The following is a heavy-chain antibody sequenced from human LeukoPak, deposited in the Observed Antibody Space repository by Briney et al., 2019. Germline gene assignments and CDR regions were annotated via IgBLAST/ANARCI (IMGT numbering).Heavy chain of an antibody. Sequence: GGSLRLSCAASGFTFDDYGMSWVRQAPGKGLEWVSGINWNGGSTGYADSVKGRFTISRDNSKNTLYLQMNSLSAEDTAVYYCAKDLGGYSSGWSTWFDPWGQGTLVTVSS. J-gene: IGHJ5*02. V-gene: IGHV3-20*04. CDR1: GFTFDDYG. CDR2: INWNGGST. D-gene: IGHD6-19*01. CDR3: AKDLGGYSSGWSTWFDP.